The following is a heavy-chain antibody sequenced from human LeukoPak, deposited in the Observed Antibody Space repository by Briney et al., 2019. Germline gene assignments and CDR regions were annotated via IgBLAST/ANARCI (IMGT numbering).Heavy chain of an antibody. Sequence: SQTLSLTCAISGDSVSSNGAAWNWIRQSPSRGLEWLGRTYYRSKWSTDYAVSVKSRITINSDTSKNQFSLQLNSMTPEDTAVYYCARDATRTGWFDPWGQGILVTVSS. CDR3: ARDATRTGWFDP. V-gene: IGHV6-1*01. CDR2: TYYRSKWST. CDR1: GDSVSSNGAA. D-gene: IGHD1-14*01. J-gene: IGHJ5*02.